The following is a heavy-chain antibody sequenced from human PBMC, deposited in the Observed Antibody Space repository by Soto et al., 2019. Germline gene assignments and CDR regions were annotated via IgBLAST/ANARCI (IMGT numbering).Heavy chain of an antibody. CDR3: ARVSVNYGVVMVLYYYMDV. V-gene: IGHV1-8*01. Sequence: GASVKASCKASGYTFTRYDINWVRQATEQGLEWMGWMNPNSGNTGYAQKFQGRVTMTRNTSISTAYMELSSLRSEDTAVYYCARVSVNYGVVMVLYYYMDVWGKGTTVTVSS. CDR2: MNPNSGNT. J-gene: IGHJ6*03. D-gene: IGHD3-3*01. CDR1: GYTFTRYD.